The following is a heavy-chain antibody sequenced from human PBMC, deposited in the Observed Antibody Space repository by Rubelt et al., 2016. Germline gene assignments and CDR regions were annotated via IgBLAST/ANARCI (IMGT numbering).Heavy chain of an antibody. CDR3: ARNGYSRFGY. V-gene: IGHV4-61*01. Sequence: TVSGGSVSSGSYYWSWIRQPPGKGLEWIGYIYYSGSTNYNPSLKSRVTISVDTSKNQFSLKLSSVTAADTAVYYCARNGYSRFGYWGQGTLVTVSS. CDR1: GGSVSSGSYY. D-gene: IGHD6-13*01. CDR2: IYYSGST. J-gene: IGHJ4*02.